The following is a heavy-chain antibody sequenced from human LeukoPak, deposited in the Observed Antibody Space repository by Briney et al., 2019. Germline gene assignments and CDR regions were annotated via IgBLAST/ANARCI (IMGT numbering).Heavy chain of an antibody. Sequence: ASVKVYCKASGYTFTGYYMHWVRQAPGQGLEWMGWINPNSGGTNYAQKFQGRVTMTRDTSISTAYMELSRLRSDDTAVYYCARDPRSYYYDSSGDYWGQGTLVTVSS. CDR2: INPNSGGT. J-gene: IGHJ4*02. CDR1: GYTFTGYY. D-gene: IGHD3-22*01. CDR3: ARDPRSYYYDSSGDY. V-gene: IGHV1-2*02.